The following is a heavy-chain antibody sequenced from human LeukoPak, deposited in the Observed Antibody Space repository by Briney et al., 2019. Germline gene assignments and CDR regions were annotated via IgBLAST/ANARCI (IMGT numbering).Heavy chain of an antibody. CDR2: IYYSGST. Sequence: SETLSLTCTVSGGSISSYYWSWIRQPPGKGLEWIGYIYYSGSTNYNPSLKSRVTISVDTSKNQFSLKLSSVTAADTAVYYCARGPHGYSYGRFDYWGQGTLVTVSS. J-gene: IGHJ4*02. CDR3: ARGPHGYSYGRFDY. CDR1: GGSISSYY. D-gene: IGHD5-18*01. V-gene: IGHV4-59*12.